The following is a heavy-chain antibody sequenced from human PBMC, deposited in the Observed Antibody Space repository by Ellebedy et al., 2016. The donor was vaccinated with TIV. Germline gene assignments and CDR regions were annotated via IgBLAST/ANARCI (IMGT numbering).Heavy chain of an antibody. D-gene: IGHD2-21*02. CDR3: VKDRGDIIRDFDY. CDR1: GFTFSHYA. CDR2: INNNGGNT. J-gene: IGHJ4*02. V-gene: IGHV3-64D*06. Sequence: GESLKISCSASGFTFSHYAMHWVRQAPGKGLEYVSAINNNGGNTYYADSVKGRFTISRDISKTTLYLQMSSLRHEDTAMYYCVKDRGDIIRDFDYWGQGTLVTVSS.